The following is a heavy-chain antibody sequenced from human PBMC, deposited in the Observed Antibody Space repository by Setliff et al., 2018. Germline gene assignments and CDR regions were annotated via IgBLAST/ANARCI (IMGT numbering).Heavy chain of an antibody. CDR3: ARGGNIAARLLGS. V-gene: IGHV4-34*01. J-gene: IGHJ4*02. Sequence: PSETLSLTCAAYGGTFSDYHWTWIRQSPEKGLEWIGVINHRGSTNYNPSFKSRVTISIDSSRDQFSLKFISMIAADTAVYYCARGGNIAARLLGSWGQGTLVTVSS. CDR1: GGTFSDYH. D-gene: IGHD6-6*01. CDR2: INHRGST.